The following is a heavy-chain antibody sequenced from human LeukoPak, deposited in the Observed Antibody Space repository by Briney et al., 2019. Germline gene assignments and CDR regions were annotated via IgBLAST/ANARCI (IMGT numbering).Heavy chain of an antibody. CDR2: ISGSGGST. CDR1: GSTFSSYA. D-gene: IGHD6-19*01. V-gene: IGHV3-23*01. CDR3: TKASDSAWRDDFDY. J-gene: IGHJ4*02. Sequence: GGSLRLSCAASGSTFSSYAMSWVRQAPGKGLEWVSAISGSGGSTYYADSVKGRFTISRDNSKNTLSLQMNSLRAEDTAFYYCTKASDSAWRDDFDYWGQGTLVTVSS.